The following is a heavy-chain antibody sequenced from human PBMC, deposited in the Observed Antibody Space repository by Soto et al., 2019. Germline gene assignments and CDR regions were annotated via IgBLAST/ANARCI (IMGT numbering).Heavy chain of an antibody. CDR3: AREEAYYQSSRQYCLSSFDL. J-gene: IGHJ4*02. D-gene: IGHD3-10*01. Sequence: QVQLEQSGAEVKKPGASVKISCKTYGYIFTDYFIHWVRQAPGQGLEWMGLVKSSGGGAVYAQDFQGRVTMTRDKSTSTAYMEVISLRPDDTAVYFCAREEAYYQSSRQYCLSSFDLWGQGTPVTVSS. V-gene: IGHV1-46*01. CDR1: GYIFTDYF. CDR2: VKSSGGGA.